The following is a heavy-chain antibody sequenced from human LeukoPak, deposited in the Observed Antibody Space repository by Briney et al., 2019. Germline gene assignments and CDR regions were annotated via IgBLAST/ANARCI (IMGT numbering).Heavy chain of an antibody. D-gene: IGHD6-13*01. CDR3: AKTYHSSRAHYYYCYYMDV. CDR1: GFTFSSYG. CDR2: ISNSGGST. Sequence: PGGSLRLSCAASGFTFSSYGMSWVRQAPGKGLEWVSSISNSGGSTYHADSVKGRFTISRDNSKNTLYLQMNSLRAEDTAVYYCAKTYHSSRAHYYYCYYMDVWGKGTTVTISS. J-gene: IGHJ6*03. V-gene: IGHV3-23*01.